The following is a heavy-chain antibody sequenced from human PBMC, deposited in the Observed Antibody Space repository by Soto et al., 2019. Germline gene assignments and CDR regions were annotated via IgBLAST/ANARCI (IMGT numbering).Heavy chain of an antibody. V-gene: IGHV3-23*01. CDR1: GFTLSTYA. D-gene: IGHD5-18*01. CDR2: IDGDAGNN. J-gene: IGHJ4*02. Sequence: QPGGSLRLSCAASGFTLSTYAMTWVRQAPGKGLEWVSAIDGDAGNNYYIDSVKGRFTISRDNSKNTLYLQMNSLRAEDTAVYYCAKDRGIQLPFDYWGQGTLVTVSS. CDR3: AKDRGIQLPFDY.